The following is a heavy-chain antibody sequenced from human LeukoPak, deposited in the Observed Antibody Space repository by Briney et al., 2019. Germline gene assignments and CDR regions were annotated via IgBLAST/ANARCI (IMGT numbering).Heavy chain of an antibody. CDR2: IYTSGST. Sequence: PSETLSLTCTVSGGSISSGSYYWSWIRQPAGKGLEWIGRIYTSGSTNYNPSLKSRVTISVDTSKNQFSLKLSSVTAADTAVYYCARSPMILARRDFYYMDVWGKGTTVTISS. CDR3: ARSPMILARRDFYYMDV. J-gene: IGHJ6*03. CDR1: GGSISSGSYY. V-gene: IGHV4-61*02. D-gene: IGHD3-22*01.